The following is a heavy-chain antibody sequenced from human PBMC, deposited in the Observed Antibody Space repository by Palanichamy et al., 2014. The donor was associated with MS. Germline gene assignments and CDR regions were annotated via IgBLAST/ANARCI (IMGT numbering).Heavy chain of an antibody. J-gene: IGHJ4*02. Sequence: EVQLVESGGDLVKPGGSLRLSCVASGFIFSQYGMNWVRQAPGKGLEWVSFISNSGSVTYYADSMKGRLTVSRDNTKNSLYLEMDGLGVDDTAIYYCTREHCSSTTCYFDYWGQGALVSVSS. D-gene: IGHD3-10*02. CDR3: TREHCSSTTCYFDY. V-gene: IGHV3-21*01. CDR2: ISNSGSVT. CDR1: GFIFSQYG.